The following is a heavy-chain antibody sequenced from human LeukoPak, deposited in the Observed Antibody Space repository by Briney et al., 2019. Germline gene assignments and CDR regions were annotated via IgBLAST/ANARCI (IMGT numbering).Heavy chain of an antibody. Sequence: GASVKVSCKASGYTFTGYYMHWVRQATGQGLEWMGWMNPNSGNTGYAQKFQGRVTMTRNTSISTAYMELSSLRSEDTAVYYCARRPPYDSGEGFDPWGQGTLVTVSS. D-gene: IGHD3-16*01. CDR2: MNPNSGNT. CDR3: ARRPPYDSGEGFDP. J-gene: IGHJ5*02. V-gene: IGHV1-8*02. CDR1: GYTFTGYY.